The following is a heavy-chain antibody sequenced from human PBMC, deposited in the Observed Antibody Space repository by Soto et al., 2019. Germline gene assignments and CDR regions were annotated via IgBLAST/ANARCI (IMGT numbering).Heavy chain of an antibody. D-gene: IGHD4-17*01. J-gene: IGHJ6*02. CDR2: IIPIFGSP. V-gene: IGHV1-69*01. CDR3: AREAYGDGGVYSYYGMDV. Sequence: QVQLVQSGPEVKKPGSSVKFSCKASGGSFSDSALSWVRQAPGQGLEWMGGIIPIFGSPDYAQKFLGRVTVTADESTSTAYLELSSLRTEDTAIYYCAREAYGDGGVYSYYGMDVWGQGTKVTVSS. CDR1: GGSFSDSA.